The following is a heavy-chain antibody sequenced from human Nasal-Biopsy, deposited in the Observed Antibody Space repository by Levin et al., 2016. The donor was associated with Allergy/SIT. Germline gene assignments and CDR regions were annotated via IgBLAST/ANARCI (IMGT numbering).Heavy chain of an antibody. CDR2: IYYDGNT. CDR3: AREGGKTGLADDAFDL. V-gene: IGHV4-59*01. CDR1: GGSISSYY. Sequence: GSLRLSCAVSGGSISSYYWTWIRQPPGKGLEWIGYIYYDGNTIYNPSLKSRVTISVDASKNQFSLKLSSVTAADTAVYFCAREGGKTGLADDAFDLWGQGTMVTVSS. J-gene: IGHJ3*01. D-gene: IGHD1-26*01.